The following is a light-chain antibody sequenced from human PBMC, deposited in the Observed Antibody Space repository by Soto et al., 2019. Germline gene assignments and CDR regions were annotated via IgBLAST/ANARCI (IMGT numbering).Light chain of an antibody. J-gene: IGKJ1*01. Sequence: DIQMTQSPSSLSASIVDRVTITYRTSQTISDFLHWYQHKPGKAPKLLIYAASSLQGGVPSSFSGSGSGTNFTLTISGLQPEDCATYSCQQSFSTPRTFGQGTKGDIK. V-gene: IGKV1-39*01. CDR1: QTISDF. CDR3: QQSFSTPRT. CDR2: AAS.